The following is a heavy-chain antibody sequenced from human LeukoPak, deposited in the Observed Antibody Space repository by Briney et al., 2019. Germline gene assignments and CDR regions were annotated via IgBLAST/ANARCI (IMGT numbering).Heavy chain of an antibody. D-gene: IGHD3-10*01. CDR2: ITGGGFVS. Sequence: PGGSLRLSCAASGFTFSSYAMTWVRQSPGMGLEWVATITGGGFVSFYADSVKGRFTISRDNGKNSPYLQMNSLRDEDTAVYYCVRGDGWFGELLNFDNWGQGTLVTVSS. V-gene: IGHV3-48*02. CDR1: GFTFSSYA. J-gene: IGHJ4*02. CDR3: VRGDGWFGELLNFDN.